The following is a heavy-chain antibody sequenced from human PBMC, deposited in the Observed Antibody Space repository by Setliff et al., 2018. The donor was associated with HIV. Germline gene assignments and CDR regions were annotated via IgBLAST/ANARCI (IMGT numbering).Heavy chain of an antibody. CDR2: IYHAGNT. J-gene: IGHJ3*02. Sequence: SETLSLTCTVTGYSISSGYYWDWIRQPPGKGLEWIGYIYHAGNTYYNPSLNSRVTISVDTSKNQISLRLNSLTAADTAVYYCARGTTLNVVPDAFDIWGQGTMVTVSS. D-gene: IGHD4-17*01. CDR1: GYSISSGYY. CDR3: ARGTTLNVVPDAFDI. V-gene: IGHV4-38-2*02.